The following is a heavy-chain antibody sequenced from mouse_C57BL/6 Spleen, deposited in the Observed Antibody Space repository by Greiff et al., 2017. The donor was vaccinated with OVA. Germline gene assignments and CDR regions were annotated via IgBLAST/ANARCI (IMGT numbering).Heavy chain of an antibody. V-gene: IGHV1-42*01. J-gene: IGHJ4*01. Sequence: EVKLMESGPELVKPGASVKISCKASGYSFTGYYMNWVKQSPEKSLEWIGEINPSTGGTTYNQKFKAKATLTVDKSSSTAYMQLKSLTSEVSEVYCSARYRERGDAMDCWGQGTSVTVSS. CDR1: GYSFTGYY. CDR2: INPSTGGT. CDR3: ARYRERGDAMDC.